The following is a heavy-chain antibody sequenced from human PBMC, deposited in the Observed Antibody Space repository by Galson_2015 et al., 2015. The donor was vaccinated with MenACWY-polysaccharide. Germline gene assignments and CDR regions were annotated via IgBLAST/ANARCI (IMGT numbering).Heavy chain of an antibody. V-gene: IGHV3-30-3*01. J-gene: IGHJ6*02. CDR3: ARDYRSRTSCYGMDV. CDR2: ISYDGTNK. CDR1: GFTFSSHA. Sequence: SLRLSCATSGFTFSSHAMHWVRQAPGKGLEWVAIISYDGTNKYYADSVKGRFTISRDNSKNTLYLQMNSLRGEDTAVYYCARDYRSRTSCYGMDVWGQGTTVTVSS. D-gene: IGHD2-2*01.